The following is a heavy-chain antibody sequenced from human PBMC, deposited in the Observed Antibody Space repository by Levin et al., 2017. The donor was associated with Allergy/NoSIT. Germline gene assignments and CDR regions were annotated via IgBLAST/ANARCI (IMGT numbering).Heavy chain of an antibody. CDR1: GFTFSGSA. Sequence: ETLSLTCAASGFTFSGSAMHWVRQASGKGLEWVGRIRSKANSYATAYAASVKGRFTISRDDSKNTAYLQMNSLKTEDTAVYYCTREAQWLVFKGAFDIWGQGTMVTVSS. CDR2: IRSKANSYAT. V-gene: IGHV3-73*01. CDR3: TREAQWLVFKGAFDI. D-gene: IGHD6-19*01. J-gene: IGHJ3*02.